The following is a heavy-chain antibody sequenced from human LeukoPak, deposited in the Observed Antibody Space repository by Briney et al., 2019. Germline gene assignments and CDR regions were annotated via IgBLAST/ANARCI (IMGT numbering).Heavy chain of an antibody. Sequence: GGSLRLSCAASEFTFTSYTMNWVRQAPGKGLEWVSSISSSSSYIYYADSVKGRFTISRDNAKNSLYLQMNSLRAEDTAVYYCARSAPATAITDYWGQGTLVTVSS. D-gene: IGHD2-2*02. CDR1: EFTFTSYT. CDR3: ARSAPATAITDY. J-gene: IGHJ4*02. CDR2: ISSSSSYI. V-gene: IGHV3-21*01.